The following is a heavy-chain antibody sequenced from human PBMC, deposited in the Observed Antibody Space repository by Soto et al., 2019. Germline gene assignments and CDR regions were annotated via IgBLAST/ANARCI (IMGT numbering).Heavy chain of an antibody. CDR1: GFPFSSYT. Sequence: EVQLVESGGGLVKPGGSLRLSCSASGFPFSSYTMYWVRQAPGKGLEWVSSITTSSSRNIFYADSVKGRFTISRDNANNIVYLQINNLRVEDTAVYYCARDDPIFGAIPRMDIWGQGTTVTVSS. J-gene: IGHJ6*02. V-gene: IGHV3-21*02. CDR2: TTSSSRNI. CDR3: ARDDPIFGAIPRMDI. D-gene: IGHD3-3*01.